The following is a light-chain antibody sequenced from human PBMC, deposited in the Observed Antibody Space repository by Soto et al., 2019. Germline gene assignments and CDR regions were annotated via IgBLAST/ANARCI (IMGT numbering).Light chain of an antibody. CDR3: ALWDDRLRRPV. J-gene: IGLJ2*01. CDR2: NHD. V-gene: IGLV1-47*02. Sequence: QSVLTQPPSVSGAPGQRVTLSCSGSSSNVGINFVNWYQHVPGTAPKLLIYNHDQRPSGVPDRFSASASGTSASLVISGLRPEDEADYYCALWDDRLRRPVFGGGTKLTVL. CDR1: SSNVGINF.